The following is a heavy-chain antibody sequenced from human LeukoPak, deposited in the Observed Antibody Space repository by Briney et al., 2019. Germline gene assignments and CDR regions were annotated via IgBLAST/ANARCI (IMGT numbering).Heavy chain of an antibody. CDR3: ARENDQGFDY. V-gene: IGHV3-23*01. CDR1: GFTFSSNA. J-gene: IGHJ4*02. D-gene: IGHD3-16*01. Sequence: GGSLRLSCTASGFTFSSNAMSWVRQAPGRGLEWVASIIASNGDTHYADSVRGRFTISRDNAKNSLFLQMNSLRAEDTAVYYCARENDQGFDYWGQGTLVTVSS. CDR2: IIASNGDT.